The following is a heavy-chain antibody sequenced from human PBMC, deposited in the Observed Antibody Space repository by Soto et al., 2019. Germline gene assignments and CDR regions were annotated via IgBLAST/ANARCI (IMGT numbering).Heavy chain of an antibody. Sequence: EVRLVESGGGLVQPGGSLRLSCAASGFTFSTYWMHWVRQAPGKGLVWVSRINGDGTTTQYADSVKGRFTISRDNAKKTMYNQMNTRRGDDKAMYYCAAIPMVRGPSDYWGQGTLVTVSS. CDR1: GFTFSTYW. J-gene: IGHJ4*02. CDR3: AAIPMVRGPSDY. D-gene: IGHD3-10*01. V-gene: IGHV3-74*02. CDR2: INGDGTTT.